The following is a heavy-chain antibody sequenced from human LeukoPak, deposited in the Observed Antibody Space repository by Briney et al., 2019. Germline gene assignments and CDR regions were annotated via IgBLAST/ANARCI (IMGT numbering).Heavy chain of an antibody. V-gene: IGHV7-4-1*01. D-gene: IGHD3-10*01. J-gene: IGHJ6*04. Sequence: ASLKVSCKPSVYTFTDHAINWVRQAPGQGLEYMGWIYTNTGNPTYAQALTGRIVFSLDTSLSTAYLQIGSFKAEDTDVYFCARRSMVQHLDVWGKGTTVIVSS. CDR1: VYTFTDHA. CDR3: ARRSMVQHLDV. CDR2: IYTNTGNP.